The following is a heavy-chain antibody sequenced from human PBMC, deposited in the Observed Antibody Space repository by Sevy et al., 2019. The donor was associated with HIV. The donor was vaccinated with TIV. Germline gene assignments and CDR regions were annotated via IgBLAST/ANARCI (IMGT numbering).Heavy chain of an antibody. V-gene: IGHV4-34*01. CDR3: ARGPRTIFGVVKVPMDV. J-gene: IGHJ6*03. CDR1: GGSFSGYY. Sequence: SETLSLTCAVYGGSFSGYYWSWIRQPPGKGLEWIGEINHSGSTNYNPSLKSRVTISVDTSKNQFSLKLSSVTAADTAVYYCARGPRTIFGVVKVPMDVWGKGTTVTVSS. CDR2: INHSGST. D-gene: IGHD3-3*01.